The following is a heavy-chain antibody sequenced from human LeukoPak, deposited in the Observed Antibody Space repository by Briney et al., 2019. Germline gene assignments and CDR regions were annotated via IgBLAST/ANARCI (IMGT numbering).Heavy chain of an antibody. CDR3: ATAKGGSYEPFDY. CDR2: FHPEDGET. Sequence: ASVKVSCKVSGYTVTELSMHWVRQSPGKGLEWMGGFHPEDGETIYAQKFQGRVTMTEDTSTDTAYMELSSLRSEDTAVYYCATAKGGSYEPFDYWGQGTLVTVSS. CDR1: GYTVTELS. V-gene: IGHV1-24*01. J-gene: IGHJ4*02. D-gene: IGHD1-26*01.